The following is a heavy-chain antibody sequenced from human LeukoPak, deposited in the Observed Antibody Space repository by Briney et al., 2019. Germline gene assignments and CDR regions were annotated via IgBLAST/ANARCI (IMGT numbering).Heavy chain of an antibody. Sequence: PSETLSLTCTVSGYSISSGYYWGWILQPPGKGLEWIVSIYHSGSTYYNPSLKSRVTISVDTSKNQFSLKLSSVTAADTAVYYCARVDYGDYSDHFDYWCQGTLVTVSS. J-gene: IGHJ4*02. CDR3: ARVDYGDYSDHFDY. D-gene: IGHD4-17*01. CDR2: IYHSGST. CDR1: GYSISSGYY. V-gene: IGHV4-38-2*02.